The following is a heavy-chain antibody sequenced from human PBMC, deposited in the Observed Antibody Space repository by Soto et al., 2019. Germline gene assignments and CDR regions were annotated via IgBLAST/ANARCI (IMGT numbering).Heavy chain of an antibody. CDR2: IGGSGGST. V-gene: IGHV3-23*01. CDR3: AKVPRLYCSSTSCYSLYFDY. J-gene: IGHJ4*02. Sequence: EVQLLESGGGLVQPGGSLRLSCAASGFTFSSYAMSWVRQAPGKGWDGVQPIGGSGGSTYYADSVKGRFTISRDNSKNTLYLQMNSLRAEDTAVYYCAKVPRLYCSSTSCYSLYFDYWGQGTLVTVSS. CDR1: GFTFSSYA. D-gene: IGHD2-2*02.